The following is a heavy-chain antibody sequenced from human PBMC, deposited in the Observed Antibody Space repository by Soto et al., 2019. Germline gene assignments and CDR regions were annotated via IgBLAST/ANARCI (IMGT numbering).Heavy chain of an antibody. V-gene: IGHV4-34*01. J-gene: IGHJ4*02. Sequence: SETLSLTCAVYGGSFSGYYWSWIRQPPGKGLEWIGEINHSGSTNYNPSLKSRVTISVDTSKNQFSLKLSSVTAADTAVYYCARSSLWFGEPRPTDYWGQGTLVTVS. CDR2: INHSGST. D-gene: IGHD3-10*01. CDR1: GGSFSGYY. CDR3: ARSSLWFGEPRPTDY.